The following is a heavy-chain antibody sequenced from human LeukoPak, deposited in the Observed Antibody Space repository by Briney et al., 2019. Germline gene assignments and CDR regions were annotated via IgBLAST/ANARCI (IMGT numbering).Heavy chain of an antibody. CDR1: GYTFTSYG. J-gene: IGHJ6*02. CDR3: ASYCSSTSCSRAVNYYYYYGMDV. Sequence: ASVKVSCKASGYTFTSYGISWVRQAPGQGLEWMGWMNPNSGNTGYAQKFQGRVTMTRNTSISTAYMELSSLRSEDTAVYYCASYCSSTSCSRAVNYYYYYGMDVWGQGTTVTVSS. D-gene: IGHD2-2*01. V-gene: IGHV1-8*02. CDR2: MNPNSGNT.